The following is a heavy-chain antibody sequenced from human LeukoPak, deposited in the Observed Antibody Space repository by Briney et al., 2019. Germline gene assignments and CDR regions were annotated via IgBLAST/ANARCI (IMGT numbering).Heavy chain of an antibody. CDR3: AHTLDSPGYCSSTSCLDAFDI. Sequence: ESGPTLVKPTQTLTLTCTFSGFSLSTSSTSRVGVGWIRQPPGKALEWLALIYWNDDERYSPSLRSRLTITKDTSKNQVVLTMTNMDPVDTATYYCAHTLDSPGYCSSTSCLDAFDIWGQGTMVTVSS. J-gene: IGHJ3*02. V-gene: IGHV2-5*01. CDR2: IYWNDDE. D-gene: IGHD2-2*01. CDR1: GFSLSTSSTSRVG.